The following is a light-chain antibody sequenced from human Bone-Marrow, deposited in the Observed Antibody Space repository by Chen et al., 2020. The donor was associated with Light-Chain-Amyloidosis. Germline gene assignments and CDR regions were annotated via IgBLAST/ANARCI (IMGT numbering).Light chain of an antibody. CDR1: SSNIGINY. V-gene: IGLV1-47*01. CDR3: AAWDGSLSGYV. J-gene: IGLJ1*01. Sequence: QSVLTQPPSASVTPGPRVTITCYGASSNIGINYVYWYQNFPGAAPNCLIHRNNQRPSGVPDRFSASKSGTSAFLAISGLRSEDEADYYCAAWDGSLSGYVFGTGTKVIVL. CDR2: RNN.